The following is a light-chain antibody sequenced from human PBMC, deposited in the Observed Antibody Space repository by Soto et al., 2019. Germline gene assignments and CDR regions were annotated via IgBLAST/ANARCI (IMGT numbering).Light chain of an antibody. CDR2: KAS. J-gene: IGKJ1*01. CDR1: QSISSW. Sequence: DIQMTQSPSTLSASVGDRVTITCRASQSISSWLAWYQQKPGKAPKLLIYKASSLESGVPSRFSGSGSGTEFTLTISSLQPDDFATYSCQQYNSYSGTFGQGTKVELQ. V-gene: IGKV1-5*03. CDR3: QQYNSYSGT.